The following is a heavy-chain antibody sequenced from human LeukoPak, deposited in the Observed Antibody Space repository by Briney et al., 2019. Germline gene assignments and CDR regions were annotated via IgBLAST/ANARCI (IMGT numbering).Heavy chain of an antibody. CDR3: AKDVGGYSSGDY. V-gene: IGHV3-21*04. CDR2: ISSSSSYI. J-gene: IGHJ4*02. D-gene: IGHD3-22*01. Sequence: GGSLRLSCAASGFTFSSYSMNWVRQAPGKGLEWVSSISSSSSYIYYADSVKGRFTISRDNSKNTLYLQMNSLRAEDTAVYYCAKDVGGYSSGDYWGQGTLVTVSS. CDR1: GFTFSSYS.